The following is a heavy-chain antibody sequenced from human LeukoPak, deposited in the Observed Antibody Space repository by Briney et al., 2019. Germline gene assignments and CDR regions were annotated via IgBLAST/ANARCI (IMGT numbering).Heavy chain of an antibody. CDR2: IYSGGST. V-gene: IGHV3-53*01. Sequence: GGSLRLSCAASGFTVSSNYMSWVRQAPGKGLEWVSVIYSGGSTYYADSVKGRFTISRDNAKNSLYLQMNSLRAEDTAVYYCASNPNRSSPYFGDHWGQGTLVTVSS. CDR3: ASNPNRSSPYFGDH. D-gene: IGHD6-6*01. CDR1: GFTVSSNY. J-gene: IGHJ4*02.